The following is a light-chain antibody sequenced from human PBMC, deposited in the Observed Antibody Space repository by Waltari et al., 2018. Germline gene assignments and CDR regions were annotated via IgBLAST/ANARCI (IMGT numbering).Light chain of an antibody. CDR1: SLRTYY. CDR2: GRH. CDR3: NSRDYSANYV. V-gene: IGLV3-19*01. J-gene: IGLJ1*01. Sequence: SSELTQDPAVSVALGQTVRITCQGDSLRTYYVSWYQQKPGQAPVLVIYGRHKRPSGIPARFSGSSSGDTASLTITGAQAEDEADYYCNSRDYSANYVFGTGTKVTVL.